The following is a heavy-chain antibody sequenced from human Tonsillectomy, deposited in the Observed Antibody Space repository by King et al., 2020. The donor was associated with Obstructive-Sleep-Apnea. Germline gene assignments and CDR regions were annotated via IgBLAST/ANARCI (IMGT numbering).Heavy chain of an antibody. D-gene: IGHD2-21*02. CDR1: GLRFSSYA. V-gene: IGHV3-23*04. Sequence: VQLVESGGTLVQPGGSLRLSCEASGLRFSSYAVSWVRQAPGKGLEWVSGISSSGAGKYYGDSVKGRFTISRDKSKNTVFLQMHSLRAEDTAIYYCAKDYARFCGGDCFFFDNWGQGTLVTVFS. CDR3: AKDYARFCGGDCFFFDN. CDR2: ISSSGAGK. J-gene: IGHJ4*02.